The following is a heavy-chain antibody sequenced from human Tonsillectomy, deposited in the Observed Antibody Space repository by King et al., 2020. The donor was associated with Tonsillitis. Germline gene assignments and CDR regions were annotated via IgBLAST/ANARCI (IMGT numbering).Heavy chain of an antibody. CDR1: GYSFSNYW. D-gene: IGHD3-10*01. CDR3: ARREVRGVPDY. Sequence: VQLVESGAEVKKPGESLMISCKASGYSFSNYWIGWVRQMPGKGLEWMGIINPADSDTRYSPSFQGQVTVTAAKSTSIAYLAWSSLKASDTAIYYCARREVRGVPDYWGQGTLVTVSS. CDR2: INPADSDT. V-gene: IGHV5-51*01. J-gene: IGHJ4*02.